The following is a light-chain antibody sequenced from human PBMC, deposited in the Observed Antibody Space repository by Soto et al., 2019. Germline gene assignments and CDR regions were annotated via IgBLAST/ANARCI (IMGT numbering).Light chain of an antibody. CDR1: QSVRNN. J-gene: IGKJ4*01. Sequence: EIVMTQSPATLSVSPGERATVPCRASQSVRNNLAWYQQKPGQAPRLLIYGASTRATGIPARFSGSGYGTEFTLTISSLQSEDFAVYYCQQYNNWPLTFGGGTKVDSK. CDR2: GAS. V-gene: IGKV3-15*01. CDR3: QQYNNWPLT.